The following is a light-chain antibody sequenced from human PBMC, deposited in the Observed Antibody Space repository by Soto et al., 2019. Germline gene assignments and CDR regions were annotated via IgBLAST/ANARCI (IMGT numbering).Light chain of an antibody. V-gene: IGKV1-39*01. CDR1: QSISSY. Sequence: IQMTQSPSSLSASVGDRVTITCLASQSISSYLNWYQQKPGKAPKLLIYAASSLQSGVPSRFSGSGSGTDFTLSISSLQPEDFATYYCQQSYSTLITFGQGTLLEIK. J-gene: IGKJ5*01. CDR2: AAS. CDR3: QQSYSTLIT.